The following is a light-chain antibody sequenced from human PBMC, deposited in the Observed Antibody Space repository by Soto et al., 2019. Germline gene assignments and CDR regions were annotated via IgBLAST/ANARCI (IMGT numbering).Light chain of an antibody. CDR1: QTISSW. Sequence: DIQITKSLSTLPGSVEDRVTITCRASQTISSWLAWYQQKPGKAPKLLIYKASTLKSGVPSRFSGSGSGTEFTLTISSLQPDDCATYYCQQYETFSGTFGPGTKVDIK. CDR3: QQYETFSGT. CDR2: KAS. J-gene: IGKJ1*01. V-gene: IGKV1-5*03.